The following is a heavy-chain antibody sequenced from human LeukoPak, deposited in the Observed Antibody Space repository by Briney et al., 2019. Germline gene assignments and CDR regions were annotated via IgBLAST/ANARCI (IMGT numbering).Heavy chain of an antibody. CDR2: IYTSGST. Sequence: PSQTLSLTCTVSGGSISSGSYYWSWIRQPAGKGLEWIGRIYTSGSTNSNPSLKSRVTISVDTSKNQFSLKLSSVTAADTAVYYCARGPQQLRDLYYYYMDVWGKGTTVTVSS. D-gene: IGHD6-13*01. J-gene: IGHJ6*03. CDR3: ARGPQQLRDLYYYYMDV. V-gene: IGHV4-61*02. CDR1: GGSISSGSYY.